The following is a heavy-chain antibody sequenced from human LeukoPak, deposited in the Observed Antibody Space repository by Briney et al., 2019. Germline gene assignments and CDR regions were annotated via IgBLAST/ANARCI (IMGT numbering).Heavy chain of an antibody. CDR2: IYYSGST. CDR1: GGSISSYY. Sequence: PSETLSLTCTVSGGSISSYYWSWIRQPPGKGLEWLGYIYYSGSTNYNPSLKSRVTISVDTSKNQFSLKLSSVTAADTAVYYCARAGPGYSYGNWFDPWGQGTLVTVSS. J-gene: IGHJ5*02. D-gene: IGHD5-18*01. CDR3: ARAGPGYSYGNWFDP. V-gene: IGHV4-59*01.